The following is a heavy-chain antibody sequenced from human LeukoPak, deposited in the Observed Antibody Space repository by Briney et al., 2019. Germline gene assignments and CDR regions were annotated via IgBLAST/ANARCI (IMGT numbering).Heavy chain of an antibody. D-gene: IGHD4-11*01. J-gene: IGHJ5*02. Sequence: SETLSLTCAVYGGSFSGYYWSWIRQPPGKGPEWIGEINHSGSTNYNPSLKSRVTISVDTSKNQFSLKLSSVTAADTAVYYCARGRVRTTTGWFDPWGQGTLVTVSS. CDR2: INHSGST. V-gene: IGHV4-34*01. CDR3: ARGRVRTTTGWFDP. CDR1: GGSFSGYY.